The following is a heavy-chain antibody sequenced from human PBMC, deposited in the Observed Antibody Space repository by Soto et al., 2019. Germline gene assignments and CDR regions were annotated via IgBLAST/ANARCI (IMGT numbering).Heavy chain of an antibody. D-gene: IGHD6-13*01. CDR1: GFTFNNYA. CDR2: ISGSGGST. Sequence: PVGSLRLSCAASGFTFNNYAMSWVRQAPGKGLEWVSGISGSGGSTYYADSVKGRFTISRDNSKNTLYLQMNSLRAEDTAVYYCAKVVAAAGTRYFDYWGQGTLVTVSS. V-gene: IGHV3-23*01. J-gene: IGHJ4*02. CDR3: AKVVAAAGTRYFDY.